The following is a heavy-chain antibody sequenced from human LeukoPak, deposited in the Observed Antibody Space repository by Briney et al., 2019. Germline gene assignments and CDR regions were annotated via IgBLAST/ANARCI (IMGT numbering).Heavy chain of an antibody. V-gene: IGHV4-39*07. Sequence: SETLSLTCTVSGGSISSSSYYWGWIRQPPGKGLEWIGSIYYSGSTYYNPSLKSRVTISVDTSKNQFSLKLSSVTAADTAVYYCARESRPVLRYFDWLAHFDYWGQGTLVTVSS. J-gene: IGHJ4*02. D-gene: IGHD3-9*01. CDR3: ARESRPVLRYFDWLAHFDY. CDR1: GGSISSSSYY. CDR2: IYYSGST.